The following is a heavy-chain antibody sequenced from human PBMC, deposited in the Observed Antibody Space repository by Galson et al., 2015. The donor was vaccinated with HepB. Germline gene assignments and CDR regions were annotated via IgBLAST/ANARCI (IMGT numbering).Heavy chain of an antibody. CDR2: FDPEDGET. Sequence: SVKVSCKVSGYTLTELSMHWVRQAPGKGLEWMGGFDPEDGETIYAQKFQGRVTMTEDTSTDTAYMELSSLRSEDTAVYYCATYYDSSGYPGSYGMDVWGQGTTVTVSS. D-gene: IGHD3-22*01. J-gene: IGHJ6*02. V-gene: IGHV1-24*01. CDR3: ATYYDSSGYPGSYGMDV. CDR1: GYTLTELS.